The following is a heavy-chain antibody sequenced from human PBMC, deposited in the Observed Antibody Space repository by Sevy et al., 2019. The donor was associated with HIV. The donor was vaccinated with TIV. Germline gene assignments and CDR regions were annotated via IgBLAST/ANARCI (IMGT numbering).Heavy chain of an antibody. CDR3: AKGDRTFYGLDV. Sequence: GGSLRLSCAASGFTIRTYTMSWVRQAPGKGLEWVSAISGSAGSTYYADLVQGRFTISRDKSKNTLYLQMNSLRAEDTAVYYCAKGDRTFYGLDVWGQGTTVTVSS. J-gene: IGHJ6*02. CDR1: GFTIRTYT. D-gene: IGHD2-15*01. CDR2: ISGSAGST. V-gene: IGHV3-23*01.